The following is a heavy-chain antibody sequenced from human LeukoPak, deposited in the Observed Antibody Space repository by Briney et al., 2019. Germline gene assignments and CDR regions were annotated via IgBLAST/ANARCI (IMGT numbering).Heavy chain of an antibody. CDR3: ARDPITMVRGVIRRALNY. CDR1: GGTFSSYA. CDR2: IIPIFGTA. D-gene: IGHD3-10*01. V-gene: IGHV1-69*05. Sequence: GASVKVSCKASGGTFSSYAISWVRQAPGQGLEWMGRIIPIFGTANYAQKFQGRVTITTDESTSTAYMELSSLRSEDTAVYYCARDPITMVRGVIRRALNYWGQGTLVTVSS. J-gene: IGHJ4*02.